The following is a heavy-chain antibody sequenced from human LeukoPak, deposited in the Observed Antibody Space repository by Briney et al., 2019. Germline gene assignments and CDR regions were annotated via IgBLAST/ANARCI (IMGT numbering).Heavy chain of an antibody. CDR2: ISDTGKT. CDR1: GASLSSYY. CDR3: VTGYYEPFDN. J-gene: IGHJ4*02. Sequence: TSETLSLTCSVSGASLSSYYWGWIRQSPGKGLEWLGYISDTGKTDYNPSLKSRGTLSLDTCKNQFSLRLTSVTAADTAVHYCVTGYYEPFDNWGQGTLVTVSS. V-gene: IGHV4-59*01. D-gene: IGHD3-22*01.